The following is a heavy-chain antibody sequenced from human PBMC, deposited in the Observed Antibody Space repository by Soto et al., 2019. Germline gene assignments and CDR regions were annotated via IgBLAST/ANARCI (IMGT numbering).Heavy chain of an antibody. D-gene: IGHD4-17*01. Sequence: SETLSLTCTVSGGSLSNNYWSWIRQPPGKGLEWIGYIYYSGTTNYNPSLESRVTISADTSKNEFSLKLSSVTAADTAVYYCARSQTTVTSYDYWGQGTLVTVS. CDR3: ARSQTTVTSYDY. CDR2: IYYSGTT. J-gene: IGHJ4*02. CDR1: GGSLSNNY. V-gene: IGHV4-59*12.